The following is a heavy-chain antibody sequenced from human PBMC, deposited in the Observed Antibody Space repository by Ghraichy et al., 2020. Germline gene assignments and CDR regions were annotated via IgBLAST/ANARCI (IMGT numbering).Heavy chain of an antibody. CDR2: INHSGST. CDR3: ARGVGAIVVVIDY. Sequence: SETLSLTCAVYGGSFSGYYWSWIRQPPGKGLEWIGEINHSGSTNYNPSLKSRVTISVDTSKNQFSLKLSSVTAADTAVYYCARGVGAIVVVIDYWGQGTLVTVSS. CDR1: GGSFSGYY. D-gene: IGHD3-22*01. J-gene: IGHJ4*02. V-gene: IGHV4-34*01.